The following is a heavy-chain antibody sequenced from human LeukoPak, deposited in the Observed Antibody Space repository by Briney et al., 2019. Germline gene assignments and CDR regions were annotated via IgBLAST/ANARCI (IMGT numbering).Heavy chain of an antibody. D-gene: IGHD2-2*01. CDR2: MNPNSGNT. J-gene: IGHJ6*02. Sequence: ASVKVSCKASGYTFTSYDINWVRQATGQGLEWMGWMNPNSGNTGYAQKFQGRVTMTRNTSISTAYMELSSLRSEDTAVYYCARGDVDIVVVPAATRYYGMDVWGQGTTDTVSS. CDR1: GYTFTSYD. V-gene: IGHV1-8*01. CDR3: ARGDVDIVVVPAATRYYGMDV.